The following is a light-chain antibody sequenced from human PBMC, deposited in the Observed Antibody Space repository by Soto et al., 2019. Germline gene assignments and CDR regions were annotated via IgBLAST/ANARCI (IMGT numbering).Light chain of an antibody. Sequence: DIQMTQSPSFLPASVGDRVTLTCRASESISGFLNWYQHKPGKAPKLLIESASTLQNGVPSRFSASESGTDFTLTISNLQPEDFATYSCQQSYSTPTFGQGTKLEIK. V-gene: IGKV1-39*01. CDR3: QQSYSTPT. J-gene: IGKJ2*01. CDR2: SAS. CDR1: ESISGF.